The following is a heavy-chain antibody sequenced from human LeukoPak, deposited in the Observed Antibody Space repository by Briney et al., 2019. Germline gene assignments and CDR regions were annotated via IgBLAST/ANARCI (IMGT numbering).Heavy chain of an antibody. J-gene: IGHJ4*02. D-gene: IGHD6-19*01. Sequence: GGSLRLSCAASGFTLSNYAMSWVRQAPGKGLEWVSAISGSGGSTYYADSVKGRFTISRDNSKNTLYLQMNSLRAEDTAVYYCAKFRPITSVAGTIFHYWGQGTLVTVSS. CDR3: AKFRPITSVAGTIFHY. CDR1: GFTLSNYA. CDR2: ISGSGGST. V-gene: IGHV3-23*01.